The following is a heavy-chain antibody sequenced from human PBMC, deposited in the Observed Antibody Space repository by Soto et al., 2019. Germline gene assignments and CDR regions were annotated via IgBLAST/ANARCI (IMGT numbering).Heavy chain of an antibody. CDR3: ARALPGIAVNWFDP. Sequence: ASVKVSCKASGYTFTSYDIKWVRQATGQGLEWMRWMNPNSGNTGYAQKFQGRVTMTRNTSISTAYMELGSLRSEDTAVYYCARALPGIAVNWFDPWGQGTLVTVSS. J-gene: IGHJ5*02. CDR1: GYTFTSYD. CDR2: MNPNSGNT. D-gene: IGHD6-19*01. V-gene: IGHV1-8*01.